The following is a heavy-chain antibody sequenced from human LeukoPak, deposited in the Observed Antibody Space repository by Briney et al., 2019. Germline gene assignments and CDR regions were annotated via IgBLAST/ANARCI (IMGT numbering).Heavy chain of an antibody. CDR2: IYTSGTT. J-gene: IGHJ6*03. V-gene: IGHV3-53*01. CDR3: ARDKPGFLEGDMDV. CDR1: GFIVSGHY. D-gene: IGHD3-3*01. Sequence: GGSLRLSCAASGFIVSGHYMSWVRQAPGEGLEWVSLIYTSGTTTYADSVKGRFTISRDPSKNTLFLQVNRLRVEDTAVYYCARDKPGFLEGDMDVWGIGTTVTVSS.